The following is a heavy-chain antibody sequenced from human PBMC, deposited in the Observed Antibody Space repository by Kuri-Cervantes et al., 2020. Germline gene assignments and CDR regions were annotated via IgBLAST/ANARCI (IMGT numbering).Heavy chain of an antibody. CDR3: AGRQLWLDY. CDR1: GYSFTTYW. Sequence: GESLKISCKVSGYSFTTYWIGWVRQMPGKGLEWMGIIYPRDSTVRYNPSFQGQVTISVDKSISTAYLQWNSLRASDTAMYYCAGRQLWLDYWGQGTLVTVSS. D-gene: IGHD5-18*01. V-gene: IGHV5-51*01. J-gene: IGHJ4*02. CDR2: IYPRDSTV.